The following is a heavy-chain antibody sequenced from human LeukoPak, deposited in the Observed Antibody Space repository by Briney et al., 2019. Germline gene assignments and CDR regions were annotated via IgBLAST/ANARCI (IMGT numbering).Heavy chain of an antibody. J-gene: IGHJ5*02. V-gene: IGHV1-69*13. Sequence: VASVKVSCKASGGTFSSYAISWVRQAPGQGLEWMGGIIPIFGTANYAQKFQGRVTITADESTSTAYMELSSLRSEDTAVYYCAGDAVRGVWYNWFDPWGQGTLVTVSS. D-gene: IGHD3-10*01. CDR1: GGTFSSYA. CDR2: IIPIFGTA. CDR3: AGDAVRGVWYNWFDP.